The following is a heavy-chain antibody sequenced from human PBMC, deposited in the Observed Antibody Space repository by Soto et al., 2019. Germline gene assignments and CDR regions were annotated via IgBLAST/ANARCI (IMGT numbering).Heavy chain of an antibody. V-gene: IGHV4-4*02. CDR3: ASMRRSIAVAAPGNLLDS. CDR1: GGSISSSNW. CDR2: IYHSGST. D-gene: IGHD6-19*01. Sequence: PSETLSLTCTVSGGSISSSNWWSWVRQPPGKGLEWIGEIYHSGSTNYNPSLKSRVTISVDKSKNQFSLKLSSVTAADTAVYYCASMRRSIAVAAPGNLLDSWGQGTLVTVSS. J-gene: IGHJ5*01.